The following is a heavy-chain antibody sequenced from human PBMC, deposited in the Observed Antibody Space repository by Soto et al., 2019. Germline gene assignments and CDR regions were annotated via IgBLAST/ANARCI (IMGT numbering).Heavy chain of an antibody. CDR1: GFSLSTTGVG. D-gene: IGHD3-9*01. J-gene: IGHJ4*02. CDR3: ASSTGYRIFDC. Sequence: QITLKESGPTLVKPTQTHTLTCTFSGFSLSTTGVGVGWIRQPPGKALEWLALIFWDDDKRYSPSLKSRLTITKATSKNQVVLTMTNMDPVDTATYYCASSTGYRIFDCWGQGTLVAVSS. CDR2: IFWDDDK. V-gene: IGHV2-5*02.